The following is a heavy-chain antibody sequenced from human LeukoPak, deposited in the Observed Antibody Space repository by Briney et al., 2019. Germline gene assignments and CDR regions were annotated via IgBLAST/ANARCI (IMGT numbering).Heavy chain of an antibody. D-gene: IGHD3-3*01. V-gene: IGHV1-18*01. Sequence: ASVKVSCKASGYTFTSFGISWVRQAPGQGLEWMGWVSTHNGNTNYVQKLQGRVTMTTDTSTSTAYMELRSLRSDDSAVYYCVRDTIFGFGMDVWGQGTTVTVSS. CDR3: VRDTIFGFGMDV. J-gene: IGHJ6*02. CDR2: VSTHNGNT. CDR1: GYTFTSFG.